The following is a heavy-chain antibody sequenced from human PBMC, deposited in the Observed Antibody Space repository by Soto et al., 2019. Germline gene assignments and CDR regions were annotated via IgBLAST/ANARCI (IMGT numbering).Heavy chain of an antibody. CDR2: IYYSGST. V-gene: IGHV4-30-4*01. Sequence: QVQLQESGPGLVKPSQTLSLTCTVSGGSISSGDYYWSWIRQPPGKGLEWIGYIYYSGSTYYNPSLNSRVTISVDTSKNHFSLKLSSVTAADTAVYYCATIKLGINRIDYWGQGTLVTVSS. CDR3: ATIKLGINRIDY. J-gene: IGHJ4*02. CDR1: GGSISSGDYY. D-gene: IGHD1-20*01.